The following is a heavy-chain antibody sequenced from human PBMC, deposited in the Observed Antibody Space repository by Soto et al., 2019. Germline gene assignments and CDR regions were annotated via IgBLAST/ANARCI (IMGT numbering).Heavy chain of an antibody. Sequence: QVQLQESGPGLVQPSGTLSLTCAVSGDSINNSHWWSWVRQTPGKGLEWIGETHHSGTTNYNPSLTTRVTISIDKSKNQFSLKMNSVTAADTAVYYCAREVNSSPARGPNWFDPWGQGTLVTVSS. CDR2: THHSGTT. D-gene: IGHD6-13*01. CDR1: GDSINNSHW. CDR3: AREVNSSPARGPNWFDP. J-gene: IGHJ5*02. V-gene: IGHV4-4*02.